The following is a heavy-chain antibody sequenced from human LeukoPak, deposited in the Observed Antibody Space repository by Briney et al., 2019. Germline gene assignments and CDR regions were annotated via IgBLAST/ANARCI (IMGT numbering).Heavy chain of an antibody. CDR1: GFTFTTYS. Sequence: GGSLRLSCEASGFTFTTYSMTWVRQAPGKGLEWVSNISGSGRGGSTYYAGSVKGRFTISRDNSKNTLYLQMNSLRAEDTAIYYCVKSIAAAGNYWGQGTLVTVSS. CDR3: VKSIAAAGNY. D-gene: IGHD6-13*01. CDR2: ISGSGRGGST. V-gene: IGHV3-23*01. J-gene: IGHJ4*02.